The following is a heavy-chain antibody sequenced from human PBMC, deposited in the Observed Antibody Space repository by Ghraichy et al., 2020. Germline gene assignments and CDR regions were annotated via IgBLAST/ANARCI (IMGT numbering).Heavy chain of an antibody. V-gene: IGHV3-15*01. J-gene: IGHJ4*02. Sequence: LTCVVSGITFSNAKMSWVRQSPGKGLEWVGRVKSKTEGETTEYAAPVKGRFSISRDDSRDTVYLEMKSLKTEDTGMYYCTTDAHWGPGTLVTVST. CDR3: TTDAH. CDR1: GITFSNAK. CDR2: VKSKTEGETT.